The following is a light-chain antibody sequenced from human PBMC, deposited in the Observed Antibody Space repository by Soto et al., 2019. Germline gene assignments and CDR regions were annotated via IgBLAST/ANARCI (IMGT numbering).Light chain of an antibody. J-gene: IGKJ4*01. V-gene: IGKV3D-15*01. Sequence: EIVMTQSLDSLCVSPWESATLSCRASQNVGNNLAWYHQLLGQSPRLLLYVASARASCIPPRFRGSGSGTDFTLNIKYLRSEVTAVYYCQPYNSWVTFGGGTRVEI. CDR1: QNVGNN. CDR3: QPYNSWVT. CDR2: VAS.